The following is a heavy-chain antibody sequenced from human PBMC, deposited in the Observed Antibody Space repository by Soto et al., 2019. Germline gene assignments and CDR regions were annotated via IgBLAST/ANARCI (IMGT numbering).Heavy chain of an antibody. Sequence: GGSLRLSCAASGFIFSSYGMSWVRLPPGQGLEWVAFISTDGANTYYAESVKGRFTISRDNSKNTLYLQMNSLRAEDTAVYYCAKVYSYGSYFDYWGQGTLVTVS. V-gene: IGHV3-30*02. J-gene: IGHJ4*02. CDR2: ISTDGANT. CDR3: AKVYSYGSYFDY. D-gene: IGHD5-18*01. CDR1: GFIFSSYG.